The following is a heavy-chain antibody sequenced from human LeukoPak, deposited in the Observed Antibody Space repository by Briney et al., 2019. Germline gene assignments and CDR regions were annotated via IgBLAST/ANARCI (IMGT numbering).Heavy chain of an antibody. CDR2: INHSGRT. Sequence: PSETLSLTCADYGGSFSGYYWSWIRQPPGKGLEWVGEINHSGRTNYNPSLKSRVTIPLDTSKNQSSLKLSSVTAADTAVYYCARGKVFADYDIWGQGTLVTVSS. CDR1: GGSFSGYY. CDR3: ARGKVFADYDI. V-gene: IGHV4-34*01. D-gene: IGHD3-9*01. J-gene: IGHJ1*01.